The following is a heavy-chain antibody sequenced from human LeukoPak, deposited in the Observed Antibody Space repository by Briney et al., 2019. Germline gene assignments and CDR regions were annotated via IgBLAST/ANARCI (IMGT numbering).Heavy chain of an antibody. CDR3: ARVLDGGNSGAHY. V-gene: IGHV4-34*01. Sequence: SETLSLTCAVYGGSFSGYYWSWIRQPPGKGLEWIGEINHSGSTNYNPSLKSRVTISVDTSKNHFSLKLSSVTAADTAVYYCARVLDGGNSGAHYWGQGTLVTVSS. J-gene: IGHJ4*02. CDR2: INHSGST. D-gene: IGHD4-23*01. CDR1: GGSFSGYY.